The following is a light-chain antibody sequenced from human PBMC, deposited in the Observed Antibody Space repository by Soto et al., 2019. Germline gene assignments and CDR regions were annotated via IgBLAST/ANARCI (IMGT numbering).Light chain of an antibody. V-gene: IGKV4-1*01. CDR1: QSVLYCSNNKNY. CDR3: QQYYSTPDT. CDR2: WAS. Sequence: DIVMTQSPDSLAVSLGERATINCKSSQSVLYCSNNKNYLAWYQQKPGQPPKLLIYWASTRESGVPDRFSGSGSGTDFTLTISSLQAEDVAVYYCQQYYSTPDTFGQGTKLEIK. J-gene: IGKJ2*01.